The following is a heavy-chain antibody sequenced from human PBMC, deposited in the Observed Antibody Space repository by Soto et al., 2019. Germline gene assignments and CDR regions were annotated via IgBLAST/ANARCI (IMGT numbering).Heavy chain of an antibody. V-gene: IGHV1-8*01. CDR2: MNPNSGNT. CDR1: GYTFTSYD. D-gene: IGHD7-27*01. J-gene: IGHJ3*02. CDR3: ARAGVRSDAFDI. Sequence: ASVKVSCKASGYTFTSYDINWVRQATGQGLEWMGWMNPNSGNTGYAQKFQGRVTMTRNTSISTAYMELSSLRSEDTAVYYCARAGVRSDAFDIWGQGTMVTVSS.